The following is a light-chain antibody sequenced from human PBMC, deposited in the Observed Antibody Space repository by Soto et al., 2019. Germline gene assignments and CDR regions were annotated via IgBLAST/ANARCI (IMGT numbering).Light chain of an antibody. CDR1: QDMSSA. CDR2: AAS. V-gene: IGKV1-9*01. J-gene: IGKJ3*01. Sequence: DIQMTQSQSFLSASVGDRVTITSRASQDMSSALAWYQQKPGKAPKLLIYAASSLQSGVSSRFRGSGSGTEFTLTITSLQPEDFATYSWQQIKGYPFTFGRGT. CDR3: QQIKGYPFT.